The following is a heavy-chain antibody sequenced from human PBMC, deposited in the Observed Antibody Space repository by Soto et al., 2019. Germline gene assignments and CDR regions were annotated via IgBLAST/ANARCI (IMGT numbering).Heavy chain of an antibody. CDR2: ISGSGGST. V-gene: IGHV3-23*01. J-gene: IGHJ4*02. Sequence: VQLLESGGGLVQPGGSLRLSCAASGFTFSSYAMSWVRQAPGKGLEWVSAISGSGGSTYYADSVKGRFTISRDNSKNTLYLQMNSLRAEDTAVYYCAKVRYSSSWSFRDFDYWGQGTLVTVSS. D-gene: IGHD6-13*01. CDR1: GFTFSSYA. CDR3: AKVRYSSSWSFRDFDY.